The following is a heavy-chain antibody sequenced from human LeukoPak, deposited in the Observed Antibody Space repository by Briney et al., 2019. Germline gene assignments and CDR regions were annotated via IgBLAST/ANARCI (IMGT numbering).Heavy chain of an antibody. V-gene: IGHV4-38-2*02. CDR1: DYSISSGYGYY. CDR3: ATLVSTRYYFDY. J-gene: IGHJ4*02. Sequence: SETLSLTCTVSDYSISSGYGYYWGWIRQPPGKGLEWIGNIYHSGITYYNHFNSSLKTRVNISIDTSKNQFSLRLTPVTAADTAVYFCATLVSTRYYFDYWGQGTLVTVSS. D-gene: IGHD5/OR15-5a*01. CDR2: IYHSGIT.